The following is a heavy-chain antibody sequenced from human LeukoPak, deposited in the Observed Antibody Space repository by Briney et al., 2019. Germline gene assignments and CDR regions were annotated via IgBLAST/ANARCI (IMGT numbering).Heavy chain of an antibody. J-gene: IGHJ4*02. V-gene: IGHV3-23*01. CDR1: GFTLSNYD. CDR3: ARRGIVVRGFLIGLHKQAYYFDY. CDR2: IRESGGGT. Sequence: QHGGSLRLSCAASGFTLSNYDMIWVRQAPGRGLEWVSGIRESGGGTYYTDSVKGRFTVSRDNSKNTLYLQMNSLRAEDTAVYYCARRGIVVRGFLIGLHKQAYYFDYWGQGALVTVSS. D-gene: IGHD3-10*01.